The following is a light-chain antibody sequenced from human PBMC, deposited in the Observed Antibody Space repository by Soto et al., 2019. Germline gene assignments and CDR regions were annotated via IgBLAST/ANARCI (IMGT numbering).Light chain of an antibody. J-gene: IGKJ2*01. CDR2: DAS. Sequence: DIQMTQSPSSLSASVGDRITITCQASQDIDNYLNWYQQRPGQAPTLLIYDASYSETGVPSRFRGRGSGTNFSFTLSSLQPEDFATDYCQHYDRVPPYTFGQGTRLDLK. V-gene: IGKV1-33*01. CDR3: QHYDRVPPYT. CDR1: QDIDNY.